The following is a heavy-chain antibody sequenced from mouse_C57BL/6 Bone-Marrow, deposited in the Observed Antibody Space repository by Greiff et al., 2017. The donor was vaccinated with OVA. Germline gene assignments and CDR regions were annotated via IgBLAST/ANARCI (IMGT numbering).Heavy chain of an antibody. D-gene: IGHD1-1*01. CDR3: ARRGLRTLFAY. CDR2: ISSGGSYT. J-gene: IGHJ3*01. V-gene: IGHV5-6*02. CDR1: GFTFSSYG. Sequence: DVKLVESGGDLVKPGGSLKLSCAASGFTFSSYGMSWVRQTPDKRLEWVATISSGGSYTYYPDSVKGRFTISRDNAKNTLYLQMSSLKSEDTAMYYCARRGLRTLFAYWGQGTLVTVSA.